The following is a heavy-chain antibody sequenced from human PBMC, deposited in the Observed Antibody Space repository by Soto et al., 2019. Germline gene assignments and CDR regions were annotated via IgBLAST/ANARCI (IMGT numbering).Heavy chain of an antibody. V-gene: IGHV1-8*01. J-gene: IGHJ6*02. CDR2: MNPNSGNT. CDR3: AVTKIAAAGYGMDV. CDR1: GYTFTSYD. D-gene: IGHD6-13*01. Sequence: QVQLVQSGAEVKKPGASVKVSCKASGYTFTSYDINWVRQATGQGHEWMGWMNPNSGNTGYAQKFQGRVTMTRNTSISTGYMELSSLRSEDTAVYYCAVTKIAAAGYGMDVWGQGATVTVSS.